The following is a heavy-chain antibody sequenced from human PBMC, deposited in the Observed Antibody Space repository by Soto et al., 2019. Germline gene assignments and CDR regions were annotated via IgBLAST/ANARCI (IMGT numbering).Heavy chain of an antibody. CDR2: ISAYNGNT. V-gene: IGHV1-18*01. Sequence: ASVKVSCKASGYTFTSYGISWVRQAPGQGLEWMGWISAYNGNTNYAQKLQGRVTMTTDTSTSTAYMELRSLRSDDTAVYYCARVGSRSLGYCSSTSCDNWFDPWGQGNLVTSPQ. CDR3: ARVGSRSLGYCSSTSCDNWFDP. J-gene: IGHJ5*02. CDR1: GYTFTSYG. D-gene: IGHD2-2*01.